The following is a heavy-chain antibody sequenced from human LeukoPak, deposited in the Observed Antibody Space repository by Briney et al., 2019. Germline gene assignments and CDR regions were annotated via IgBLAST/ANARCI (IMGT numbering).Heavy chain of an antibody. V-gene: IGHV3-30-3*01. D-gene: IGHD2-15*01. CDR3: AKRYCSGGNCYVHFDY. Sequence: PGGSLRLSCAASGFTFSSYAMHWVRQAPGKGLEWVAVISYDGSNKYYADSVKGRFTISRDNSKSTLYLQMNSLRAEDTAVYYCAKRYCSGGNCYVHFDYWGQGTLVTVTS. J-gene: IGHJ4*02. CDR2: ISYDGSNK. CDR1: GFTFSSYA.